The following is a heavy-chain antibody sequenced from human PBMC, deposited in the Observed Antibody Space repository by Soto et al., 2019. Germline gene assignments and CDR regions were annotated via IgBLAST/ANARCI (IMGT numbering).Heavy chain of an antibody. J-gene: IGHJ4*02. D-gene: IGHD1-1*01. V-gene: IGHV1-18*01. CDR2: ISANSGNT. CDR1: GYTFTSNG. CDR3: ARDRNHGLDN. Sequence: QVQLVQSGAEVKKPGASVKVSCKASGYTFTSNGIIWVRQAPGQGLEWMGWISANSGNTNYAQNLQGRVIMTTETSTTTAYMELRSLISDDTAVYYCARDRNHGLDNWGQGTLVTVSS.